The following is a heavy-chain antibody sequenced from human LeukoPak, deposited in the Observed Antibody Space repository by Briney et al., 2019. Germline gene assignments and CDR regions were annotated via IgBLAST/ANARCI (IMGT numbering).Heavy chain of an antibody. CDR2: IYYSGST. V-gene: IGHV4-61*05. D-gene: IGHD6-13*01. CDR1: GVSISSSNSY. CDR3: ARTTEAHSWRTRYYDYYMDV. J-gene: IGHJ6*03. Sequence: KPSETLSLTCTVSGVSISSSNSYWGWIRQPPGKGLEWIGYIYYSGSTNYNPSLKSRVTISVDTSKNQFSLKLSSVTAADTAVYYCARTTEAHSWRTRYYDYYMDVWGKGTTVTVSS.